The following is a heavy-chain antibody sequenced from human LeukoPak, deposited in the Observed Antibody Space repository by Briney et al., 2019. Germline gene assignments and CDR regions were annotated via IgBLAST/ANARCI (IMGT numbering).Heavy chain of an antibody. CDR3: ARVTGVATIGRLDY. Sequence: SETLSLTCTVSGGSISSSSYYWGWIRQPPGKGLEWIGSIYYSGSTYYNPSLKSRVTISVDTSKNQFSLKLSSVTAADTAVYYCARVTGVATIGRLDYWGQGTLVTVSS. D-gene: IGHD5-12*01. J-gene: IGHJ4*02. CDR2: IYYSGST. CDR1: GGSISSSSYY. V-gene: IGHV4-39*07.